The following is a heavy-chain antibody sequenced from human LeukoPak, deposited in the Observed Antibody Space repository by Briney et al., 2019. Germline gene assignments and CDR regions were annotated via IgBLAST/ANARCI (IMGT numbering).Heavy chain of an antibody. Sequence: ASVTVSCKASGYTFTSYDINWVRQATGQGLEWMGWMNPNSGNTGYAQKFRGRVTMTRNSSISTAYMELSSLRSGDTAVYYCARTPPGSSSYAYWGQGTLVTVSS. D-gene: IGHD6-6*01. J-gene: IGHJ4*02. CDR1: GYTFTSYD. CDR2: MNPNSGNT. CDR3: ARTPPGSSSYAY. V-gene: IGHV1-8*01.